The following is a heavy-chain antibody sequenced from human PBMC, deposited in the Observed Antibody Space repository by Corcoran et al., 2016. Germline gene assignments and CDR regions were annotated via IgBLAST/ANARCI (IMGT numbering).Heavy chain of an antibody. V-gene: IGHV3-30*04. CDR1: GFTFSDSA. Sequence: VQLVESGGDLVQPGGSLKLSCAASGFTFSDSAIHWVRQAPGKGLEWVAVISYDGSNKYYADSVKGRFTISRDNSKNMRYLQMNSLRAEDTAVYYCAKATYDLWSGYYYYYYGMDVWGQGTTVTVSS. CDR3: AKATYDLWSGYYYYYYGMDV. J-gene: IGHJ6*02. CDR2: ISYDGSNK. D-gene: IGHD3-3*01.